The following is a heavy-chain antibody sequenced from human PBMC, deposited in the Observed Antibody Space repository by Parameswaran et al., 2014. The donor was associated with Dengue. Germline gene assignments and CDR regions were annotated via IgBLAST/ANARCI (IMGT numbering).Heavy chain of an antibody. V-gene: IGHV3-21*01. CDR3: ARDNTEGRRGRYYYYYGMDV. Sequence: VRQMPGKGLEWVSSISSSSSYIYYADSVKGRFTISRDNAKNSLYLQMNSLRAEDTAVYYCARDNTEGRRGRYYYYYGMDVWGQGTTVTVSS. J-gene: IGHJ6*02. CDR2: ISSSSSYI. D-gene: IGHD3-16*01.